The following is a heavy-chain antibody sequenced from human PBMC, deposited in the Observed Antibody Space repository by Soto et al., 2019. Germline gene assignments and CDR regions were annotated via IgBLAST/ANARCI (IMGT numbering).Heavy chain of an antibody. Sequence: NPSETLSLTCTVSGGSISSGGYYWSWIRQHPGKGLEWIGYIYYSRSTYYNPSLKSRVTISVDTSKNQFSLKLSSVTAADTAVYYCARSRSSTIFGVVTSNWFDPWGQGTLVTVSS. J-gene: IGHJ5*02. D-gene: IGHD3-3*01. CDR3: ARSRSSTIFGVVTSNWFDP. CDR1: GGSISSGGYY. CDR2: IYYSRST. V-gene: IGHV4-31*02.